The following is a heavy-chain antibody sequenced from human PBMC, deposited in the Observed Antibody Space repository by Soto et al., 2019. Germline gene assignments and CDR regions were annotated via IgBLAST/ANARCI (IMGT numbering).Heavy chain of an antibody. V-gene: IGHV3-74*01. Sequence: EVQLVESGGGLVQPGGSLRLSCAASGFTFRNYWMHWVRRLPGKGLVWVSGINPDGSATNYADSVKGRFTVSRDNARNMQYLQMNSLRAEDTAVYYCARDGGGSWGQGILVTVSS. D-gene: IGHD2-15*01. CDR3: ARDGGGS. J-gene: IGHJ5*02. CDR2: INPDGSAT. CDR1: GFTFRNYW.